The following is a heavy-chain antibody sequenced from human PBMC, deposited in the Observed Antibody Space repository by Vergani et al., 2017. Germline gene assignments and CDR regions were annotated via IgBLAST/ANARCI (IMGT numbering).Heavy chain of an antibody. V-gene: IGHV1-18*01. D-gene: IGHD3-3*01. CDR3: AREGPDDFWSGYPDY. CDR2: ISAYNGNT. Sequence: QVQLVQSGAEVKKPGASVKVSCKASGYTFTSYGISWVRQAPGQGLEWMGWISAYNGNTNYAQKLQGRVTMTTNTPTSTAYMELRSLRSDDTAVYYCAREGPDDFWSGYPDYWGQGTLVTVSS. CDR1: GYTFTSYG. J-gene: IGHJ4*02.